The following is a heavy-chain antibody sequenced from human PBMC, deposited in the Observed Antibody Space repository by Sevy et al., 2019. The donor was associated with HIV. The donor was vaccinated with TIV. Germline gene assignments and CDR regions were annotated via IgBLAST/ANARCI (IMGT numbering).Heavy chain of an antibody. V-gene: IGHV3-21*01. CDR1: GFTSSSYS. J-gene: IGHJ5*02. D-gene: IGHD1-26*01. CDR2: ISSSSSYI. Sequence: GGSLRLSCAASGFTSSSYSMNWVRQAPGKGLEWVSSISSSSSYIYYADSVKGRFTISRDNAKNSLYLQMNSLRAEDTAVYYCARDLISGSYGGWFDPWGQGTLVTVSS. CDR3: ARDLISGSYGGWFDP.